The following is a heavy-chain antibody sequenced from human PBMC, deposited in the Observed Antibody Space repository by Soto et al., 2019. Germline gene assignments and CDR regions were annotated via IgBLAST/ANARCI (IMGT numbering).Heavy chain of an antibody. D-gene: IGHD5-18*01. CDR1: GFSLNNTRMG. V-gene: IGHV2-26*01. Sequence: QVTLKESGPVLVKPTETLTLTCTVSGFSLNNTRMGVKWIRQPPGKALEWLAHISSNDEKSYSTSLRNRLTISKDTSKSQVVLTMTNMDPVDTATYYCARTQRYSYGFGSDYWGQGTLVTVSS. CDR2: ISSNDEK. J-gene: IGHJ4*02. CDR3: ARTQRYSYGFGSDY.